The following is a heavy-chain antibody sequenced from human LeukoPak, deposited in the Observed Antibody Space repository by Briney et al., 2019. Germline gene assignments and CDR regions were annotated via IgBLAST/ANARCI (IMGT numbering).Heavy chain of an antibody. D-gene: IGHD6-6*01. Sequence: PGGSLRLSCAASGFTFSSYSMNWVRQAPGKGLEWIGRIKSKEDGGTTDYAEPVKGRFSISRDDSKKTLYLQMNSLKTEDTAVYYCTTRAGTFSSNFWGQGTLVTVSS. J-gene: IGHJ4*02. CDR1: GFTFSSYS. V-gene: IGHV3-15*01. CDR3: TTRAGTFSSNF. CDR2: IKSKEDGGTT.